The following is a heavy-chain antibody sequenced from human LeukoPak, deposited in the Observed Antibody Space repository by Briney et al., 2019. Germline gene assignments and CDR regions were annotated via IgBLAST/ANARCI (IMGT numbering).Heavy chain of an antibody. CDR1: GGSISSYY. V-gene: IGHV4-4*07. J-gene: IGHJ6*03. D-gene: IGHD1-26*01. CDR3: ARDWELLPEGYYYYMDV. Sequence: SETLSLTCTVSGGSISSYYWSWIRQPAGKGLEWIGRIYTSGSTNYNPSLKSRVTMSVDTSKSQFSLKLSSVTAADTAVYYCARDWELLPEGYYYYMDVWGKGTTVTVSS. CDR2: IYTSGST.